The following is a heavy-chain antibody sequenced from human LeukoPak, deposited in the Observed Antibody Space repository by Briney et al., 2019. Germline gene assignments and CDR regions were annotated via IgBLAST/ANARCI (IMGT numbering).Heavy chain of an antibody. V-gene: IGHV3-23*01. CDR1: GFIFSNYG. CDR2: ISDQT. CDR3: AKGVRWFDP. D-gene: IGHD3-10*01. Sequence: TGGSLRLSCEASGFIFSNYGMSWVRQAPGKGPEWVSVISDQTYYADSVRGRSTISRDDYKNTLFLQMNSLRIEDSAIYYCAKGVRWFDPWGQGTLVTVSS. J-gene: IGHJ5*02.